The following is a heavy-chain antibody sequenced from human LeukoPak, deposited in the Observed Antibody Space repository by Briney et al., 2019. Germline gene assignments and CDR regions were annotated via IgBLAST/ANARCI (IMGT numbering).Heavy chain of an antibody. V-gene: IGHV3-21*01. CDR2: ISSSSSYI. CDR3: ARAEVVAATPNDY. D-gene: IGHD2-15*01. Sequence: GGSLRLSCAASGFTFSSCAMSWVRQAPGKGLEWVSSISSSSSYIYYADSVKGRFTISRDNAKNSVYLQMNSLRAEDTAVYYCARAEVVAATPNDYWGQGTLVTVSS. J-gene: IGHJ4*02. CDR1: GFTFSSCA.